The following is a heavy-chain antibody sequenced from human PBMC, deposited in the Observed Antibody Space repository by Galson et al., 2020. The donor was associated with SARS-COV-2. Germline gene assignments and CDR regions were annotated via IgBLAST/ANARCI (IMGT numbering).Heavy chain of an antibody. D-gene: IGHD3-22*01. CDR1: GGSISTTSYF. CDR3: ARLINYSDRSGFHLYYYYYMDV. J-gene: IGHJ6*03. V-gene: IGHV4-39*01. Sequence: SETLSLTCTVSGGSISTTSYFWGWIRQPPGKGLEWIGTIYYSGTTYYNPSLESRVTISVDTSKNQFSLKLSSVTAADTAVYYCARLINYSDRSGFHLYYYYYMDVWGKGTTITVSS. CDR2: IYYSGTT.